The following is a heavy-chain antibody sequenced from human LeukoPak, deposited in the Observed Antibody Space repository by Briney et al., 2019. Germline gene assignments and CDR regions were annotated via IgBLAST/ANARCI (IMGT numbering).Heavy chain of an antibody. D-gene: IGHD3-22*01. CDR1: GFTFSSYA. CDR3: AKDLDSSAYYPEY. J-gene: IGHJ4*02. Sequence: LTGGSLRLSCAASGFTFSSYAMSWVRQAPGKGLEWVSAISGSGGSTYYADSVKGRFTIPRDNAKNSLYLQMNSLRAEDAALYYCAKDLDSSAYYPEYWGQGTLVTVSS. V-gene: IGHV3-23*01. CDR2: ISGSGGST.